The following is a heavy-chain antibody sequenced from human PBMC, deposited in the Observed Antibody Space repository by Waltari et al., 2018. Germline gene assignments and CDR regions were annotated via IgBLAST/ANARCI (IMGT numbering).Heavy chain of an antibody. J-gene: IGHJ4*02. CDR2: TYSTGST. Sequence: QVQLQESGQGLVKPSETLSRTCSVSGGSISDYYWSWIRQPAGKGLAWIGRTYSTGSTDYNPSLKSRVTISVDTSKNQFSLKLTSVTAADMAVYYCTRQNFWSSYSDFWGQGTLVTVSS. D-gene: IGHD3-3*01. V-gene: IGHV4-4*07. CDR3: TRQNFWSSYSDF. CDR1: GGSISDYY.